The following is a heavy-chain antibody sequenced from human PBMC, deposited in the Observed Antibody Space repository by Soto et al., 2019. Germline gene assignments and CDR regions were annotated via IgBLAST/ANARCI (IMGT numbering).Heavy chain of an antibody. CDR3: ARDSHSKQTTHRWGGGYMDV. J-gene: IGHJ6*03. Sequence: QLQLEESGPGLVKPSQTLSLTCAVSGGSISNGGYYWSWIRQHPGKGLEWIGYIYFSGSTYYNPSLKSRVTIAVATPKNQFSLKLSSVTAADTAVYYCARDSHSKQTTHRWGGGYMDVWGKGTTVTVSS. D-gene: IGHD3-16*01. CDR1: GGSISNGGYY. CDR2: IYFSGST. V-gene: IGHV4-31*11.